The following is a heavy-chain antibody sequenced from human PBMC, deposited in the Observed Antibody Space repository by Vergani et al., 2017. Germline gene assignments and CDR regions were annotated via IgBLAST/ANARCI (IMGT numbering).Heavy chain of an antibody. V-gene: IGHV3-48*03. D-gene: IGHD2-2*01. CDR2: ISSSGSTI. CDR3: ARESRYCSSTSCYANYYYYYGMDV. J-gene: IGHJ6*02. CDR1: GFTFSSYE. Sequence: EVQLVASGGGLVQPGGSLRLSCAASGFTFSSYEMNWVRQAPGKGLEWVSYISSSGSTIYYADSVKCRFTISRDNAKNSLYLQRNSLRGEDTAVYYCARESRYCSSTSCYANYYYYYGMDVWGQGTTVTVSS.